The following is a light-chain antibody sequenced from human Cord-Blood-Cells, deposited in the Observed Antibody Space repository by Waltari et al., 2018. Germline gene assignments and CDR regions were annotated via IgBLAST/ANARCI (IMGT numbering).Light chain of an antibody. J-gene: IGKJ4*01. CDR3: QQSYSTPLT. CDR1: QTLSSY. V-gene: IGKV1-39*01. Sequence: DIQMTQSPSSLSASVGDRVTITCRASQTLSSYLNWYQQQPGKAPKVLIYAASSLQSGVPSRFSGSGSGRDVTLTISSLQPEDFATYYCQQSYSTPLTCGGGTKVEIK. CDR2: AAS.